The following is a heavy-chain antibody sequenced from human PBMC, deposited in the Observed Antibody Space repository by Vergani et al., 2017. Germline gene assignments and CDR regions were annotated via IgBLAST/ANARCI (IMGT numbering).Heavy chain of an antibody. V-gene: IGHV4-34*01. CDR1: GGSFSGYY. CDR2: INHSGST. CDR3: ARGSGSGSYYYYYYGMDV. Sequence: QVQLQQWGAGLLKPSETLSLTCAVYGGSFSGYYWSWIRQPPGKGLEWIGEINHSGSTNYNPSLKSRVTISVDTSKKQFSLKLSSVTAADTAVYYCARGSGSGSYYYYYYGMDVWGQGTTVTVSS. D-gene: IGHD3-10*01. J-gene: IGHJ6*02.